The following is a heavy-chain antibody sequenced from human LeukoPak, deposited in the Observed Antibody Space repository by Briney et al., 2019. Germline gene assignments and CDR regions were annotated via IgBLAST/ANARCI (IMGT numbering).Heavy chain of an antibody. Sequence: PSETLSLTCTVSGGSISSYYWSWIRQPPGKGLEWIGYIYYSGSTYYNPSLTSRVTISVDTSKNQFSLKLSSVTAADTAVYYCARGGYSYGLGDYWGQGTLVTVSS. D-gene: IGHD5-18*01. CDR1: GGSISSYY. CDR3: ARGGYSYGLGDY. J-gene: IGHJ4*02. V-gene: IGHV4-59*12. CDR2: IYYSGST.